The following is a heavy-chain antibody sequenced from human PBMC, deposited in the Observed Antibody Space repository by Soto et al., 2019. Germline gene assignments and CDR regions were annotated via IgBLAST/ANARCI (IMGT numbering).Heavy chain of an antibody. V-gene: IGHV4-30-4*01. CDR3: ARDNRKNDAFNI. CDR1: GGSISSGDYY. CDR2: IYYSGST. J-gene: IGHJ3*02. Sequence: SETLSLTCTVSGGSISSGDYYWSWIRQPPGKGLEWIGYIYYSGSTYYNPSLKSRVTISVDTSKNQFSLKLSSVTAADTAVYYCARDNRKNDAFNIWGQGTMVTVS.